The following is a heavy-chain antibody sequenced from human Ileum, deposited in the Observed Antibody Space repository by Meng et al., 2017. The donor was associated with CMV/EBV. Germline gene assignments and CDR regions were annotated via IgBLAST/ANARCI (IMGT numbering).Heavy chain of an antibody. J-gene: IGHJ4*02. V-gene: IGHV3-74*01. D-gene: IGHD3-22*01. CDR3: AREIAYYENSDSYYIFQNRAFDH. CDR2: INSDGDTT. Sequence: GGSLRLSCAASGFSFSRYWMHWVRQVPGKGPVWVSRINSDGDTTHYADSVKGRFTISRDNAKNMLYLQVASLRAEDTALYYCAREIAYYENSDSYYIFQNRAFDHWGQGTLVTVSS. CDR1: GFSFSRYW.